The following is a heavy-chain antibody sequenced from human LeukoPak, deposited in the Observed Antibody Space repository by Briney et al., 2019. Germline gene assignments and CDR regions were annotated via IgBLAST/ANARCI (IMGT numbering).Heavy chain of an antibody. V-gene: IGHV3-48*03. J-gene: IGHJ4*02. Sequence: HPGGSLRLSCAASGFTFSSYEMNWVRQAPGKGLEWVSYISSSGTSMYYADSVKGRFTISRDNAKNSLYLQMNSLRADDTAVYYCARVLGIVGGWGQGTLVTVSS. CDR2: ISSSGTSM. CDR1: GFTFSSYE. D-gene: IGHD1-26*01. CDR3: ARVLGIVGG.